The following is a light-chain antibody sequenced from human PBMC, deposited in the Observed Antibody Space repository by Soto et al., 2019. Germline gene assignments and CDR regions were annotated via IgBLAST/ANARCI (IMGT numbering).Light chain of an antibody. V-gene: IGLV2-23*02. J-gene: IGLJ1*01. Sequence: QSVLTQPASVSGSPGQSITLSCTGTSSDVGNYNLVSWYQQHPGKAPKLMIYDVSKRPSGVSNRFSGSKSGNTASLTISGLHADDEADYYCCSYAGDSYVFGTGTKLTVL. CDR3: CSYAGDSYV. CDR2: DVS. CDR1: SSDVGNYNL.